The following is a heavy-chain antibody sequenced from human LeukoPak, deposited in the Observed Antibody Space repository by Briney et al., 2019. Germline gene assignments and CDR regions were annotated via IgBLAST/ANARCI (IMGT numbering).Heavy chain of an antibody. J-gene: IGHJ3*02. CDR1: AGSFSGYY. V-gene: IGHV4-34*01. D-gene: IGHD3-3*01. Sequence: SETLSLTCTVYAGSFSGYYWSWIRQPPGKGLEWIGEINHSGNTNYNPSLKSRVTISVDTSKNQFSLKLNSVTAADTAVYYCAKRRFLEWLSPHAFDIWGQGTMATVSS. CDR3: AKRRFLEWLSPHAFDI. CDR2: INHSGNT.